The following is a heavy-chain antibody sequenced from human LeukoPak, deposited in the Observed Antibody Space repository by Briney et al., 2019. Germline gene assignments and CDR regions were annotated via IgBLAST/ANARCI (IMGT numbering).Heavy chain of an antibody. V-gene: IGHV4-59*08. D-gene: IGHD6-6*01. Sequence: SRTLSPTCTVSGVSTRGFYCSWVPQPPADALERDVYSYFGGSTNYKPSLKSRVTISLNTSKNQLSLKLSAVTSAHTALYNCARQRGIAAPRGYFDYWGQGLLVTVSS. J-gene: IGHJ4*02. CDR2: SYFGGST. CDR3: ARQRGIAAPRGYFDY. CDR1: GVSTRGFY.